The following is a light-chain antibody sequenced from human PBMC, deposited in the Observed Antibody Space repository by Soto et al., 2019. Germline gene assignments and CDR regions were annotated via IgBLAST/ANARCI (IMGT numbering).Light chain of an antibody. CDR1: QRVCSSF. J-gene: IGKJ4*01. CDR2: GAS. Sequence: EIVLTQSPGTLSLSPGERATLSFRASQRVCSSFLAWYQQKPGQAPRLLIYGASSRATGIPDRFSGSGSGTDFTLTISRLEPEDVAVYYCQQYGSSPLTFGGGTKVEIK. CDR3: QQYGSSPLT. V-gene: IGKV3-20*01.